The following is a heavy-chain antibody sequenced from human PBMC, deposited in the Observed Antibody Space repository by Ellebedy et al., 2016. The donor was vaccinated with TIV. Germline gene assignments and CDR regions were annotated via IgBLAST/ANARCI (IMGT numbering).Heavy chain of an antibody. CDR2: IYASWGR. V-gene: IGHV4-38-2*02. CDR3: ARNSSGSSFDF. CDR1: GDSISNGHF. D-gene: IGHD6-19*01. Sequence: SETLSLXCSVSGDSISNGHFWAWIRQPPGKGLEWIATIYASWGRYYNPSLKSRVAISLDTSKNQFSLDLDSVTAADTAVYYCARNSSGSSFDFWGQGTPVTVSS. J-gene: IGHJ4*02.